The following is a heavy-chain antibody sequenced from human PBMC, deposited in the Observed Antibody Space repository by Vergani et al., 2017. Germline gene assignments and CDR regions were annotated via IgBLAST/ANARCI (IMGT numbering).Heavy chain of an antibody. J-gene: IGHJ4*02. CDR2: IYTSGST. D-gene: IGHD6-19*01. Sequence: QVQLQELGPGLVKPSQTLSLTCTVSGGSISSGSYYWSWIRQPAGKGLEWIGRIYTSGSTNYNPSLKSRVTISVDTSKNQFSLKLSSVTAADTAVYYCARDSSGWYRYWGQGTLVTVSS. V-gene: IGHV4-61*02. CDR3: ARDSSGWYRY. CDR1: GGSISSGSYY.